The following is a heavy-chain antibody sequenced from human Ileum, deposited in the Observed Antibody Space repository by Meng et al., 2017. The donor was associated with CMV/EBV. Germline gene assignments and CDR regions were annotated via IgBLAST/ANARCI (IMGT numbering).Heavy chain of an antibody. CDR3: AKGSAPVRPYYFDY. CDR1: GFTFKNYA. V-gene: IGHV3-23*01. J-gene: IGHJ4*02. Sequence: GGSLRLSCAASGFTFKNYAMGWVRQAPGKGLEWFSAITNSGGDTYNADSGRGRFTISRDNSKNTLFLQMDSLGAGDTAIYYCAKGSAPVRPYYFDYWGPGTLVTVSS. CDR2: ITNSGGDT. D-gene: IGHD3-10*01.